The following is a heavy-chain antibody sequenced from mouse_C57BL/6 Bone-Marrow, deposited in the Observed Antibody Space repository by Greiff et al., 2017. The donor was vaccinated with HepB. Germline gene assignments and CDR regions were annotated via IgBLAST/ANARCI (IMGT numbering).Heavy chain of an antibody. CDR2: ISNLAYSI. Sequence: EVQGVESGGGLVQPGGSLKLSCAASGFTFSDYGMAWVRQAPRKGPEWVAFISNLAYSIYYADTVTGRFTISRENAKNTLYLEMSSLRSEDTAMYYCARRSNYDDAMDYWGQGTSVTVSS. CDR1: GFTFSDYG. CDR3: ARRSNYDDAMDY. V-gene: IGHV5-15*01. D-gene: IGHD2-5*01. J-gene: IGHJ4*01.